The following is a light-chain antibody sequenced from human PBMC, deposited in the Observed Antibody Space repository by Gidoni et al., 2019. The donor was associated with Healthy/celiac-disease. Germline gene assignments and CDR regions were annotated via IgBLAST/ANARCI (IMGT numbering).Light chain of an antibody. Sequence: EIVMTQSPATLSVSPGERATLSCRASQSVSSNLAWYQQKPGQAPRLLIYGASTRATGIPARFSGSVSGTEFTLTIISLHSEDFAVYYCQQYNNWPRTFGQGTKVEIK. V-gene: IGKV3-15*01. CDR2: GAS. CDR3: QQYNNWPRT. J-gene: IGKJ1*01. CDR1: QSVSSN.